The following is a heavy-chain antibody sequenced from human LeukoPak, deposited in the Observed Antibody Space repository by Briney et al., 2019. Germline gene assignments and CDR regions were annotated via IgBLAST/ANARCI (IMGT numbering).Heavy chain of an antibody. Sequence: GSLRLSCAASGFTFSSYAMSWVRQAPEKGLEWVSVVSGSGDSTYYVDSVKGRFTIARDNSKNTLYLQMNSLRAEDTAVYYCAKGQVAGPTKNRFDYWGQGTLVTVSS. CDR1: GFTFSSYA. D-gene: IGHD6-19*01. CDR2: VSGSGDST. V-gene: IGHV3-23*01. CDR3: AKGQVAGPTKNRFDY. J-gene: IGHJ4*02.